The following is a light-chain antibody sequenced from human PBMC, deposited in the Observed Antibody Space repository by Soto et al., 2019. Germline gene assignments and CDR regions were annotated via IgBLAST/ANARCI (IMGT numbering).Light chain of an antibody. CDR1: SSDVGAYNF. CDR2: DVN. J-gene: IGLJ1*01. V-gene: IGLV2-11*01. CDR3: FSYAGGYRFV. Sequence: QSALTQPRSVSGSPGQSVTISRTGTSSDVGAYNFVSWYQQHPGEAPKLMIYDVNRRPSGVPNRFSASKSGNTASLTISGLQTEDETDYYCFSYAGGYRFVFGTGTKVTAL.